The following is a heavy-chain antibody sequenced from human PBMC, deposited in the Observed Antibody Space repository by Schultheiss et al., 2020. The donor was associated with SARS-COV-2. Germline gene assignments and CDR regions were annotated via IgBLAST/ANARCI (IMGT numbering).Heavy chain of an antibody. D-gene: IGHD2-21*02. CDR1: GGSISSSSYY. CDR3: ARLVVTTWDY. Sequence: SETLSLTCTVSGGSISSSSYYWSWIRQPPGKGLEWIGEINHSGSTYYNPSLKSRVTISVDTSKNQFSLKLSSVTAADTAVYYCARLVVTTWDYWGQGTLVTVSS. J-gene: IGHJ4*02. CDR2: INHSGST. V-gene: IGHV4-39*07.